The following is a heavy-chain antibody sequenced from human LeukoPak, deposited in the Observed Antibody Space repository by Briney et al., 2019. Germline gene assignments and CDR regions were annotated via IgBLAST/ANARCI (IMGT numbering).Heavy chain of an antibody. D-gene: IGHD4-23*01. CDR1: GFTFSGYA. CDR2: ITSNGAST. J-gene: IGHJ4*02. CDR3: AGGRDSGGSNL. Sequence: AGSLRLSCTASGFTFSGYAMHWVRQAPGKGLEYASAITSNGASTYYADSAKGRFTISRDNSKNTLYIQMGSLRAEDMGVYYCAGGRDSGGSNLGGEGTLVTLST. V-gene: IGHV3-64*02.